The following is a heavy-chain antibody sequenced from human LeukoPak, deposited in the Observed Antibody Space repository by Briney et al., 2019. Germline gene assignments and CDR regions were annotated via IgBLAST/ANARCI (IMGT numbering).Heavy chain of an antibody. CDR3: AKGNYYDSSGYYYEDAFDI. D-gene: IGHD3-22*01. J-gene: IGHJ3*02. V-gene: IGHV3-23*01. CDR1: GFTFSSYA. Sequence: PGGSLRLSCAASGFTFSSYAMSWVRQAPGKGLEWVSAISGSGGSTYYADSVKGRFTISRDNSKNTLYLQMNSLRAEDTAVYYCAKGNYYDSSGYYYEDAFDIWGQGTIVTVSS. CDR2: ISGSGGST.